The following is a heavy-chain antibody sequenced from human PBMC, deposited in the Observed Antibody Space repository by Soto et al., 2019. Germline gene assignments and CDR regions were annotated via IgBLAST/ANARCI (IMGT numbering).Heavy chain of an antibody. V-gene: IGHV3-72*01. Sequence: PGGSLRLSCAASGFIFSDHYMDWVRQAPGKGLEWVGRTKNKANSYTTEYAASVKGRFTISRDDAKNSLYLQVHSLKTEDTAVYYCVRETAIEVVPTAPSYHYYGMDVWGQGTTVTVSS. CDR2: TKNKANSYTT. CDR1: GFIFSDHY. J-gene: IGHJ6*02. D-gene: IGHD2-2*01. CDR3: VRETAIEVVPTAPSYHYYGMDV.